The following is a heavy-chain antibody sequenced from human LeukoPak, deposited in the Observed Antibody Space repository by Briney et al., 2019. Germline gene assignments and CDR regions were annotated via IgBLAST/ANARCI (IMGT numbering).Heavy chain of an antibody. CDR3: ASYSYGMDV. CDR2: IIPILGIA. V-gene: IGHV1-69*04. Sequence: ASVKVSCKASGYTFTNYAVSWVRQAPGQGLEWMGRIIPILGIANYAQKFQGRVTITADKSTSTAYMELSSLRSEDTAVYYCASYSYGMDVWGQGTTVTVSS. CDR1: GYTFTNYA. J-gene: IGHJ6*02.